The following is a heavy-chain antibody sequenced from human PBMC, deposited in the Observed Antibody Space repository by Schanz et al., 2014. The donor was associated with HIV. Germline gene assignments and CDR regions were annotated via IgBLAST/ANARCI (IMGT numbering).Heavy chain of an antibody. CDR3: TAYNWHRGQY. CDR2: ISDTGVRT. J-gene: IGHJ4*02. D-gene: IGHD2-21*01. V-gene: IGHV3-23*01. CDR1: GFTFSNYA. Sequence: EVQLLESGGGSVQPGGSLRLSCAASGFTFSNYAMSWVRQAPGKGLEWVSGISDTGVRTNYADSVKGRFTISRDNAKNTLFLQINSLTAEDTALYYCTAYNWHRGQYWGQGTLVTVSS.